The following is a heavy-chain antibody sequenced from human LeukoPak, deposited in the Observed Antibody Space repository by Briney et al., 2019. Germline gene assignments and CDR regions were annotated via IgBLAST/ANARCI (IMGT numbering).Heavy chain of an antibody. J-gene: IGHJ4*02. Sequence: PGGSLRLSCAASGFTFSSYGMSWVRQAPGKGLEWVSSISSSSSYIYYADSVKGRFTISRDNAKNSLYLQMNSLRAEDTAVYYCARDYVAVATFRNDYWGQGTLVTVSS. CDR1: GFTFSSYG. V-gene: IGHV3-21*01. CDR3: ARDYVAVATFRNDY. D-gene: IGHD6-19*01. CDR2: ISSSSSYI.